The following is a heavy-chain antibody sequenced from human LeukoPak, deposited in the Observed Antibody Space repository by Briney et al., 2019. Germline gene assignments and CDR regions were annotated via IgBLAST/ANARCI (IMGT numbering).Heavy chain of an antibody. CDR2: INHSGST. CDR1: GGSVSGYY. D-gene: IGHD3-16*01. CDR3: ARGDLGSFWFDP. V-gene: IGHV4-34*01. J-gene: IGHJ5*02. Sequence: SETLSLTCAVYGGSVSGYYWSWIRQPPGKGLEWIGEINHSGSTNYNPSLKSRVTISVDTSKNQFSLKLSSVTAADTAVYYCARGDLGSFWFDPWGQGTLVTVSS.